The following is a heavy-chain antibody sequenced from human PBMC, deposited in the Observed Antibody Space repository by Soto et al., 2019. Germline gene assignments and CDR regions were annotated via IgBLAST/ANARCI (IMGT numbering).Heavy chain of an antibody. CDR3: AKDREDTTMTLDH. V-gene: IGHV3-30*18. CDR2: ITHDGVTT. CDR1: GFSCSSHG. D-gene: IGHD5-18*01. Sequence: QVALVESGGGVVQPGRPLRLSCAASGFSCSSHGMHWVRQGPGKGLEWLAVITHDGVTTYYADSVKGRFSVSRDNAKNNLYLQMNSLGAEDTAQYYCAKDREDTTMTLDHWGQGTLVTVSS. J-gene: IGHJ4*02.